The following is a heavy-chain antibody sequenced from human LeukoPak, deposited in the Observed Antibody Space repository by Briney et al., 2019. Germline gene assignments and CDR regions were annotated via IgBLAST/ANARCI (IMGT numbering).Heavy chain of an antibody. Sequence: GESLKISCKGSGYSFTNYWIAWVRHMPGKGLEWMGIIYPGDSDTRYNPSFQGQVTISADKSISTAYLQWSSLKALDTGMYYCARRLVSVETFDYWGQGTLVTVSS. CDR1: GYSFTNYW. CDR2: IYPGDSDT. CDR3: ARRLVSVETFDY. J-gene: IGHJ4*02. D-gene: IGHD5-24*01. V-gene: IGHV5-51*01.